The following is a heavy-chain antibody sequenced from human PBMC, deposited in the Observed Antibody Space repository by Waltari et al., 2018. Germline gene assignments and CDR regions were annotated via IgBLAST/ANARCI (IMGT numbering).Heavy chain of an antibody. D-gene: IGHD2-2*01. CDR3: ARHEVVPAAMANYYYMDV. CDR1: GYSCTSYW. J-gene: IGHJ6*03. V-gene: IGHV5-51*01. CDR2: IYPGDSDT. Sequence: EVQLVQSGAEVKKPGESLKISCKGSGYSCTSYWIGWVRQMPGKGLEWMGIIYPGDSDTRYGPSFQGQVTISADKSISTAYLQWSSLKASDTAMYYCARHEVVPAAMANYYYMDVWGKGTTVTVSS.